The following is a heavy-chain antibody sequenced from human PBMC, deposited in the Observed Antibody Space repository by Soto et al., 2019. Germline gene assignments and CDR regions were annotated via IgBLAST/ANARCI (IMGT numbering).Heavy chain of an antibody. CDR1: GGSFSGYY. V-gene: IGHV4-34*01. D-gene: IGHD6-19*01. J-gene: IGHJ5*02. CDR2: INHSGST. Sequence: QVQLQQWGAGLLKPSETLSLTCAVYGGSFSGYYWSWIRQPPGKGLEWIGEINHSGSTNYNPSLKSRVTISVETSKNQFSLKLSSVTAADTAVYYCARTSIAVAGPRGFDPWGQGTLVTVSS. CDR3: ARTSIAVAGPRGFDP.